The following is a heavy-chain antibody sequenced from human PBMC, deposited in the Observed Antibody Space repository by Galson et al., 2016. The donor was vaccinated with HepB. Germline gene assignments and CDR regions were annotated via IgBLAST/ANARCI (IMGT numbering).Heavy chain of an antibody. CDR1: GGTFSHYY. Sequence: SETLSLTCAVSGGTFSHYYWSWFRRPPWEGLEWIGEINHTGETNNSPSLKSRLIVSVDTSKNQFSLNLISVTAADTAVYYCGGRRARQYYWYFDLWGRGTQVIVSS. CDR3: GGRRARQYYWYFDL. CDR2: INHTGET. D-gene: IGHD2/OR15-2a*01. V-gene: IGHV4-34*08. J-gene: IGHJ2*01.